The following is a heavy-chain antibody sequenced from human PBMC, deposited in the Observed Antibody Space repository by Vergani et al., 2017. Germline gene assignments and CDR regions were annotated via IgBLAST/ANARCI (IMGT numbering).Heavy chain of an antibody. D-gene: IGHD4-23*01. CDR1: GFTFSSYG. Sequence: QVQLVESGGGVVQPGGSLRLSCAASGFTFSSYGMHWVRQAPGKGLEWVAFIRYDGSNKYYADSVKGRFTISRDNYKNTLYLQMNSLRAEDTAVYYCAACDYGGKEGDYWGQGTLVTVSS. J-gene: IGHJ4*02. CDR3: AACDYGGKEGDY. CDR2: IRYDGSNK. V-gene: IGHV3-30*02.